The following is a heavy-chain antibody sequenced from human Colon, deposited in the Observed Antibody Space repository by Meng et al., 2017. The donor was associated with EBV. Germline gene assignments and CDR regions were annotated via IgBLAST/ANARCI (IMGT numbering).Heavy chain of an antibody. CDR3: ARGPGGSYYLYYFDY. J-gene: IGHJ4*02. Sequence: QVQLQQWGAVLLKPSETLSLTCAVYGGSFSGYYWSWIRQPSEKGLEWIGEINHSGSTNYNPSLKSRVTISVDTSKKQFSLKLSSVTAADTAVYYCARGPGGSYYLYYFDYWGQGTLVTVSS. D-gene: IGHD1-26*01. CDR2: INHSGST. V-gene: IGHV4-34*01. CDR1: GGSFSGYY.